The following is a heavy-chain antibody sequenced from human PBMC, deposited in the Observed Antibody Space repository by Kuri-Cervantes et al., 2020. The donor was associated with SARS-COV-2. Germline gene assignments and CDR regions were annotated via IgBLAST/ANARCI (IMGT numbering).Heavy chain of an antibody. Sequence: GESLKISCAASGFTFSSYGMHWVRQAPGKGLEWVAFIRYDGSNKYYADSVKGRFTISRDNSKNTLYLQMNSLRAEDTAVYYCAREKWAAAAGIWYYYYMDVWGKGTTVTVSS. CDR3: AREKWAAAAGIWYYYYMDV. J-gene: IGHJ6*03. CDR1: GFTFSSYG. CDR2: IRYDGSNK. D-gene: IGHD6-13*01. V-gene: IGHV3-30*02.